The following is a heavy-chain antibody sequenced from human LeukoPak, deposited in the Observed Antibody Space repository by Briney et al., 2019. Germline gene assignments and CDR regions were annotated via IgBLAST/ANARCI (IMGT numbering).Heavy chain of an antibody. D-gene: IGHD6-19*01. J-gene: IGHJ3*02. Sequence: GGSLRLSCAASGFTFSSYSMNWVRQAPGKGLEWVSSISSSSSYIYYADSVKGRFTISRDNAKNSLYLQMNSLRAEDTAVYYCARIAVAANDAFDIWGQGTTVTVSS. V-gene: IGHV3-21*01. CDR2: ISSSSSYI. CDR1: GFTFSSYS. CDR3: ARIAVAANDAFDI.